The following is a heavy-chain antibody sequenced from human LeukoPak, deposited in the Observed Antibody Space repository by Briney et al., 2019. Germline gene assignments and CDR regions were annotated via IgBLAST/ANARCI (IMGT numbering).Heavy chain of an antibody. V-gene: IGHV1-2*06. CDR3: ARDLSSGWEGGGSESGDTDY. CDR2: INPNSGGT. J-gene: IGHJ4*02. Sequence: ASVKVSCTASGYTFTGYYIHSVGQAPGQGLEWMGRINPNSGGTNYPQTFHGRVTMTRDTSISTAYMELSRLRPDDTAVYYCARDLSSGWEGGGSESGDTDYWGQGTLVTVSS. CDR1: GYTFTGYY. D-gene: IGHD6-19*01.